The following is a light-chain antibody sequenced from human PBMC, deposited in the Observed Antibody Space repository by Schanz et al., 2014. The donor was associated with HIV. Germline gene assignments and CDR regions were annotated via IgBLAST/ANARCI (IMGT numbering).Light chain of an antibody. Sequence: QSALTQPASVSGSPGQSITISCTGTSGDIAGYNYVSWYQHHPGKAPKLMIYDVSDRPSGVSNRFSGSKSGNTASLTISGLQAEDEADYYCSSYTTTTHVFGTGTKLTVL. CDR2: DVS. CDR1: SGDIAGYNY. J-gene: IGLJ1*01. V-gene: IGLV2-14*03. CDR3: SSYTTTTHV.